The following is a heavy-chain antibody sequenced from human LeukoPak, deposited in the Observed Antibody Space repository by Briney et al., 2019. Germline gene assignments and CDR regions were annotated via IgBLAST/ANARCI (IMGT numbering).Heavy chain of an antibody. CDR2: IYSNGDT. D-gene: IGHD6-13*01. J-gene: IGHJ4*02. CDR3: VRAFHGVYSSSWYYFDY. CDR1: GGSIVNSGFY. Sequence: PSETLSLTCTVSGGSIVNSGFYWGWILQPPGKGLEWIGSIYSNGDTYYNPSLQSRVTISLDTSKNQFSLKLNSVTAADTAVYYGVRAFHGVYSSSWYYFDYWGQGTLVTVSS. V-gene: IGHV4-39*07.